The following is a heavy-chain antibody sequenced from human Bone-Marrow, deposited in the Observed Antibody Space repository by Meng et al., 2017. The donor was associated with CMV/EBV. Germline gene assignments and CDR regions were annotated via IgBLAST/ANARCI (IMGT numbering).Heavy chain of an antibody. Sequence: GESLKISCAASGFTFSSYAMHWVRQAPGKGLEWVAVISYDGSNKYYADSVKGRFTISRDNSKNTLYLQMGGLRAEDMAVYYCAREVSDWGWRGFDIWGQGTMVTVSS. CDR1: GFTFSSYA. CDR3: AREVSDWGWRGFDI. V-gene: IGHV3-30*14. D-gene: IGHD7-27*01. CDR2: ISYDGSNK. J-gene: IGHJ3*02.